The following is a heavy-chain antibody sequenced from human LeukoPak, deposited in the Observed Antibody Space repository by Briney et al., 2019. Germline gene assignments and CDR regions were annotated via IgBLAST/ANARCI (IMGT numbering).Heavy chain of an antibody. CDR2: INSDGSST. CDR3: ARDDYHGSGIGLPFGY. J-gene: IGHJ4*02. D-gene: IGHD3-10*01. CDR1: GFTFSSYW. V-gene: IGHV3-74*01. Sequence: GGSLRLSCAASGFTFSSYWMHWVRQAPGKGLVWVSRINSDGSSTSYADSVKGRFTISRDNAKNTLYLQMNSLRAEDTAVYYCARDDYHGSGIGLPFGYWGQGTLVTVSS.